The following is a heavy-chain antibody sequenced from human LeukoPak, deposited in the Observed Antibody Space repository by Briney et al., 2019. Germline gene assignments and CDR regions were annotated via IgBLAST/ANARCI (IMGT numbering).Heavy chain of an antibody. CDR2: NYYIGST. J-gene: IGHJ6*03. CDR3: ARAQGYGLYYMDV. CDR1: SGSISNYY. D-gene: IGHD5-18*01. Sequence: SQTLSLTCTISSGSISNYYWTWIRPPPGKGLESIGYNYYIGSTNYNTSLKSRVTISVDTSQKQFSLKLSSVTAADTAVYYCARAQGYGLYYMDVWGKGTTVTIPS. V-gene: IGHV4-59*01.